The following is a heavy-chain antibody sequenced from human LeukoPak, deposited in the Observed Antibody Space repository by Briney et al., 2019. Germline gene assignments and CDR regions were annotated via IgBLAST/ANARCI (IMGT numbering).Heavy chain of an antibody. J-gene: IGHJ4*02. CDR2: MNPYSGGA. CDR3: ANFPRHKLPKWDY. CDR1: GYIFTDYD. Sequence: GASVKVSCKTSGYIFTDYDINWVRQATGQGLEWMGWMNPYSGGAGYAQNFQGRVTMTRDTSTSTAFMELSSLTSEDTAVYYCANFPRHKLPKWDYGGRGPLVPVS. V-gene: IGHV1-8*01. D-gene: IGHD1-26*01.